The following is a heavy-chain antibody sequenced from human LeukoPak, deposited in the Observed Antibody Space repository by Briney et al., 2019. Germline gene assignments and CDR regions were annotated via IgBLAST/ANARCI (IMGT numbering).Heavy chain of an antibody. CDR3: AKPQVVGATDYWYFDL. V-gene: IGHV3-30*18. CDR1: GFTFSSYG. CDR2: ISYDGTNK. Sequence: GGSLRLSCAASGFTFSSYGMHWVRQAPGKGLEWVALISYDGTNKYYADSVKGRFTVSRDNSENTLYLQMNSLRGEDTAVYYCAKPQVVGATDYWYFDLWGRGTLVTVSS. J-gene: IGHJ2*01. D-gene: IGHD2-15*01.